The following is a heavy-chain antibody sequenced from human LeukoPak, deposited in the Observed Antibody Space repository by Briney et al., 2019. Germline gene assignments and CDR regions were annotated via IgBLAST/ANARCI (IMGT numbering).Heavy chain of an antibody. CDR1: GFTFSSYW. Sequence: PGGSLRLSCAASGFTFSSYWMSWVGQAPGKGLEWVANIKQDGSEKYYVDSVKGRFTISRDNAKNSLYLQMNSLRAEDTAMYYCAREGYCSGGSCRPYYFDYWGQGTLVTVSS. CDR2: IKQDGSEK. J-gene: IGHJ4*02. D-gene: IGHD2-15*01. CDR3: AREGYCSGGSCRPYYFDY. V-gene: IGHV3-7*01.